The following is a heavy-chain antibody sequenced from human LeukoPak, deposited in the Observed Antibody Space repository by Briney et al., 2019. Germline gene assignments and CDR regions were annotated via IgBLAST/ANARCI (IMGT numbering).Heavy chain of an antibody. Sequence: SGPTLVNPTQTLTLTCTFSGFSLSTSGMCVSWIRQPPGKALEWLARIDWDDDKYYSTSLKTRLSISKDTSKNQVVLTMTNMDPVDTATYYCARLCTGWYNFDYWGQGTLVTVPS. D-gene: IGHD6-19*01. V-gene: IGHV2-70*11. CDR3: ARLCTGWYNFDY. J-gene: IGHJ4*02. CDR1: GFSLSTSGMC. CDR2: IDWDDDK.